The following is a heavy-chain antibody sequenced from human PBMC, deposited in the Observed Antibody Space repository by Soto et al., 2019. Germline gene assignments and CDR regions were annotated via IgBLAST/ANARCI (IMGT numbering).Heavy chain of an antibody. CDR2: ISSNSAYI. CDR1: GFTFRSFT. V-gene: IGHV3-21*01. Sequence: GGSLRLSCAASGFTFRSFTMNWVRQAPGKGLEWVSTISSNSAYIYYTDSLRGRFTISRDNAKNSLHLQMNSLRAEDTAVYYCTRDASRDSSARGWFDPWGPGTLVTVSS. D-gene: IGHD6-13*01. CDR3: TRDASRDSSARGWFDP. J-gene: IGHJ5*01.